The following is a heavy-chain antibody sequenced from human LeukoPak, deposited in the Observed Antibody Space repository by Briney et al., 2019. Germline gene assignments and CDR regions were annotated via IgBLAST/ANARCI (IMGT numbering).Heavy chain of an antibody. Sequence: ASVKVSCKASGYTFTGYYMHWVRQAPGQGLEWMGWINPNSGGTNYAQKFQGRVTMTRDTPISTAYMELSRLRSDDTAVYYCARDPDILGMPYYFDYWGQGTLVTVSS. CDR2: INPNSGGT. V-gene: IGHV1-2*02. CDR3: ARDPDILGMPYYFDY. J-gene: IGHJ4*02. CDR1: GYTFTGYY. D-gene: IGHD1-14*01.